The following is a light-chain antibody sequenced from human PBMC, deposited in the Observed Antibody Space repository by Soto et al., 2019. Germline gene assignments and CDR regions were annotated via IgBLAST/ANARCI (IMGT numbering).Light chain of an antibody. CDR1: QSVRTN. CDR3: QQYNDWPPVYT. V-gene: IGKV3-15*01. CDR2: GAS. J-gene: IGKJ2*01. Sequence: EIVMTQSPATLSVSPGERATLSCRASQSVRTNLAWYQQKPGQAPRRLIYGASTRATGVPARFSGSGSGTEFTLTISSLQSEDFAIHFCQQYNDWPPVYTFGQGTKLEIK.